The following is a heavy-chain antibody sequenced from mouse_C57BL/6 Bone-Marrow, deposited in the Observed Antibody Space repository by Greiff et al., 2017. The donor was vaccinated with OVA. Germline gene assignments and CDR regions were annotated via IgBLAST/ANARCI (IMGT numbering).Heavy chain of an antibody. V-gene: IGHV1-64*01. CDR3: QSLYYYGSSLRGFAY. CDR2: IHPNSGST. J-gene: IGHJ3*01. CDR1: GYTFTSYW. D-gene: IGHD1-1*01. Sequence: VQLQQPGAELVKPGASVKLSCKASGYTFTSYWMHWVKQRPGQGLEWIGMIHPNSGSTNYNEKFKSKATLTVDKSSSTAYMQLSSLTSEDSAVYSCQSLYYYGSSLRGFAYWGQGTLVTVSA.